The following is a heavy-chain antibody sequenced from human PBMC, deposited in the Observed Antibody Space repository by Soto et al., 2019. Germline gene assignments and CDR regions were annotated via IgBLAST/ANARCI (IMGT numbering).Heavy chain of an antibody. J-gene: IGHJ3*02. V-gene: IGHV3-30*18. Sequence: QVQLVESGGGVVQPGRSLRLSCAASGFTFSTYGMHWVRQAPGKGLEWVAVISYDGSNKYYVGSVKGRFTISRDNSKNTLYLQMNTLRPEDTAVYYCPKDRLGVVIIPDAFDIWGQGTMVTVSS. CDR2: ISYDGSNK. CDR3: PKDRLGVVIIPDAFDI. CDR1: GFTFSTYG. D-gene: IGHD3-3*01.